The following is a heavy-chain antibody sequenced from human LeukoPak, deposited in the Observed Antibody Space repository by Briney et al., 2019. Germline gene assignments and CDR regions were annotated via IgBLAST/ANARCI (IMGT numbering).Heavy chain of an antibody. V-gene: IGHV3-23*01. J-gene: IGHJ4*02. Sequence: GGTLRLSCAASGFAFSNYGMNWVRQAPGKGLEWVSGITGSGGTTYYADSVKGRFTISRDNSKNTLYLQMNSPRAEDTAAYYCAKDGNWARFENWGQGSLVTVSS. CDR2: ITGSGGTT. CDR3: AKDGNWARFEN. CDR1: GFAFSNYG. D-gene: IGHD7-27*01.